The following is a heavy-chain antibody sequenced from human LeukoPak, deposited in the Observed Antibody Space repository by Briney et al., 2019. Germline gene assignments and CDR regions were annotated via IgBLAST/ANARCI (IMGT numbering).Heavy chain of an antibody. CDR3: ARTNSGYGFDY. CDR2: IYYSGST. CDR1: GGSISGGGYY. J-gene: IGHJ4*02. D-gene: IGHD5-12*01. Sequence: PSETLSFTGTVSGGSISGGGYYGSWIRQHPGKGLEWIGYIYYSGSTYYNPSLKSRVTISVDTSKNQFSLKLSSVTAADTAVYYCARTNSGYGFDYWGQGTLVTVSS. V-gene: IGHV4-31*03.